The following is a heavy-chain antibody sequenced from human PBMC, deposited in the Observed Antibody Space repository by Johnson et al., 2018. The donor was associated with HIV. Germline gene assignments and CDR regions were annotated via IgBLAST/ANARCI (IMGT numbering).Heavy chain of an antibody. D-gene: IGHD1-14*01. CDR1: GFTFSSYW. V-gene: IGHV3-7*01. CDR2: IKQDGSEK. CDR3: AREMTTGAFDI. J-gene: IGHJ3*02. Sequence: EVQLVESGGGLVQPGGSLRLSCAASGFTFSSYWMSWVRQAPGKGLEWVANIKQDGSEKYYVDSVKGRFTISRDNAKNSLYLQINSLSAEDTAMYYCAREMTTGAFDIWGQGTMVTVSS.